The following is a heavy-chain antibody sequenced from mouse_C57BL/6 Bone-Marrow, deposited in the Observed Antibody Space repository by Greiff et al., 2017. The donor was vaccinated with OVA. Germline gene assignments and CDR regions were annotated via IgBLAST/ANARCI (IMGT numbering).Heavy chain of an antibody. CDR1: GYTFTSYW. Sequence: QVQLKQPGAELVEPGASVKMSCKASGYTFTSYWITWVKQRPGQGLEWIGDIYPGSGSTNYNEKFKSKATLTVDTSSSTAYMQLSSLTSEDSAVYYCVYYGSSPFDYWGQGTTLTVSS. CDR3: VYYGSSPFDY. CDR2: IYPGSGST. V-gene: IGHV1-55*01. D-gene: IGHD1-1*01. J-gene: IGHJ2*01.